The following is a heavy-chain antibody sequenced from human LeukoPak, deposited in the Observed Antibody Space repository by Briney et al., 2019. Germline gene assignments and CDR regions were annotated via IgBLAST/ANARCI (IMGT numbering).Heavy chain of an antibody. J-gene: IGHJ4*02. V-gene: IGHV3-23*01. CDR2: ISNNGGYT. CDR3: AKQLGYCSDGSCYFPY. Sequence: PGGSLRLSCAASGFTFSDYYMSWIRQAPEKGLEWVSAISNNGGYTYYADSVQGRFTISRDNSKSTLCLQMNSLRAEDTAVYYCAKQLGYCSDGSCYFPYWGQGTLVTVSS. D-gene: IGHD2-15*01. CDR1: GFTFSDYY.